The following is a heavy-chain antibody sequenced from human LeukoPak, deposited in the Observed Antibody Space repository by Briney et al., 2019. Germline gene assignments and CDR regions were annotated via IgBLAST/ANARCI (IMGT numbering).Heavy chain of an antibody. V-gene: IGHV3-21*01. Sequence: GGSLRLSCAASGFTFSSYWMHWVRQAPGKGLEWVASISSSSGYMYYADSVEGRFTISRDNAKNSLYLQMNNLRDEDTAVYYCVRKGGPYTFDHWGQGTLVTVSS. D-gene: IGHD3-16*01. J-gene: IGHJ4*02. CDR2: ISSSSGYM. CDR3: VRKGGPYTFDH. CDR1: GFTFSSYW.